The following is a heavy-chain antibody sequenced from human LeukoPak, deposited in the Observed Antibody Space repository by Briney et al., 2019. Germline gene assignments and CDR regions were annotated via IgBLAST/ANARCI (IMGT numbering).Heavy chain of an antibody. CDR3: ARDLWGYSAYSD. D-gene: IGHD5-12*01. J-gene: IGHJ4*02. CDR2: ISSSSYI. V-gene: IGHV3-21*01. Sequence: GSLRLSCAASGFTFSSYTMNWVRQAPGKGLEWVSSISSSSYIYYADSMKGRFTISRDNAKNSLDLQMNGLRAEDTAIYYCARDLWGYSAYSDWGQGTLVTVSS. CDR1: GFTFSSYT.